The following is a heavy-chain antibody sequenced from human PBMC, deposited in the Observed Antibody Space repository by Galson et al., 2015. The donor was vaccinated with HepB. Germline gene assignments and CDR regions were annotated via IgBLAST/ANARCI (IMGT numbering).Heavy chain of an antibody. CDR3: GKAVAPVAFPCHY. CDR1: GFTFSDYG. J-gene: IGHJ4*02. CDR2: ISHDGSQE. V-gene: IGHV3-30*18. D-gene: IGHD2-21*01. Sequence: SLRLSCAVSGFTFSDYGMHWVRQAPGKGLEWVAIISHDGSQENYADSVKGRFTISRDNSENTLYLQMESLRAEDTAVYYCGKAVAPVAFPCHYWGQGTLVTVSP.